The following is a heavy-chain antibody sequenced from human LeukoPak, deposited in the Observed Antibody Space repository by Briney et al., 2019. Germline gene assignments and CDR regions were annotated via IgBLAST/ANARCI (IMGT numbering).Heavy chain of an antibody. CDR3: ARDANRNSHFDY. V-gene: IGHV3-21*01. CDR2: ISSSSSYI. J-gene: IGHJ4*02. Sequence: GGSQRLSCAVSGFTFSSYSMNWVRQAPGKGLEWVSSISSSSSYIYYADSVKGRFTISRDNAKNSLYLQMNSLRAEDTAVYYCARDANRNSHFDYWGQGTLVTVSS. CDR1: GFTFSSYS. D-gene: IGHD4-23*01.